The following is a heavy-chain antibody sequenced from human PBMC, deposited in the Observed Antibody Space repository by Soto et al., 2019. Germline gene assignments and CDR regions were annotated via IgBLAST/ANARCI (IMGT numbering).Heavy chain of an antibody. Sequence: QVQLVESGGGVVQPGRSLRLSCAASGFTFSSYAMHWVRQAPGKGLEWVAVISYDGSNKYYADSVKGRFTISRDNSKNTLYLQMNSLRAEDTAVYYCARGPNWDYWGQGTLVTVSS. CDR1: GFTFSSYA. J-gene: IGHJ4*02. V-gene: IGHV3-30-3*01. D-gene: IGHD1-1*01. CDR2: ISYDGSNK. CDR3: ARGPNWDY.